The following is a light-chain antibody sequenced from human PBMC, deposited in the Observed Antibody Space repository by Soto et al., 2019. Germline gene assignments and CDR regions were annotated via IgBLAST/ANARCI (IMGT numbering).Light chain of an antibody. V-gene: IGKV3-20*01. CDR3: QHYGRSPIT. CDR1: QSVNSSN. J-gene: IGKJ5*01. Sequence: EMVLTQPPATLSFSQGDRSTLSCMASQSVNSSNLAWYQHKPGQAPRLLISGASSRPTGIPDRFSGSGSATDFTLTISRLEPEDFALYYCQHYGRSPITSGQGTRLEIK. CDR2: GAS.